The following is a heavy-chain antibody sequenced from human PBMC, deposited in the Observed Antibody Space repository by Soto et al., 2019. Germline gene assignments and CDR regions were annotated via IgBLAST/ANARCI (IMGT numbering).Heavy chain of an antibody. D-gene: IGHD2-2*01. J-gene: IGHJ6*02. Sequence: GGSLRLSCAVSGFTFSSYGMHWVRQAPGRGLEWVAVISYDGGNKYYADSVKGRFTISRDNPKNTLYLQMNSLRAEDTAVYYCAKVLGYCSSSSCSREADYSYGMDVWGQGTRVTVSS. CDR2: ISYDGGNK. CDR3: AKVLGYCSSSSCSREADYSYGMDV. V-gene: IGHV3-30*18. CDR1: GFTFSSYG.